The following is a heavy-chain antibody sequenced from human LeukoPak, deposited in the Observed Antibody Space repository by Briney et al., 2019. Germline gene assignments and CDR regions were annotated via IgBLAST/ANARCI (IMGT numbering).Heavy chain of an antibody. CDR2: ISSGGTT. CDR3: AKSHDPPMYSSSWYGMDV. Sequence: GGSLRLSCAASGFTFSHYAMTWVRQAPGKGLEWVSGISSGGTTYSADSVKGRFTISRDNSKNTLYLQMNSLRAEDTAVYYCAKSHDPPMYSSSWYGMDVWGQRNTVTVSS. CDR1: GFTFSHYA. V-gene: IGHV3-23*01. D-gene: IGHD6-13*01. J-gene: IGHJ6*02.